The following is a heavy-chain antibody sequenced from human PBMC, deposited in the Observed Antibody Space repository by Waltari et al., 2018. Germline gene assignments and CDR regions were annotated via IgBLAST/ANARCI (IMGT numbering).Heavy chain of an antibody. D-gene: IGHD3-22*01. CDR1: GYTFTSYY. Sequence: QVQLVQSGAEVKKPGASVKVSCKASGYTFTSYYMHWVRQAPGQGLEWMGIINPSGGSTSYAQKFQGRVTMTRDTSTSTVYMELSSLRSEDTAVYYCARGEVSGYQPAGYMDVWGKGTTVTVSS. V-gene: IGHV1-46*01. CDR2: INPSGGST. J-gene: IGHJ6*03. CDR3: ARGEVSGYQPAGYMDV.